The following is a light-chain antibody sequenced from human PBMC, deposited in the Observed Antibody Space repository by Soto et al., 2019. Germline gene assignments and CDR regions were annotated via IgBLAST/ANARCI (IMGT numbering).Light chain of an antibody. CDR2: GAS. CDR1: QSVSSSY. CDR3: QQYGSSPRT. V-gene: IGKV3-20*01. Sequence: EIVLTQSPGTLSLSPGERATLSCRASQSVSSSYLAWYQQKPGQAPRLLIYGASSRATGFPDRFSGSGSGTDFILTISRLEPEDFAVYYCQQYGSSPRTFGQGTRWIS. J-gene: IGKJ1*01.